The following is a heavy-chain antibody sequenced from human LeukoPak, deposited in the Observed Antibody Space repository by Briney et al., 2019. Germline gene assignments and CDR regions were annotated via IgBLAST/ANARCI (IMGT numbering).Heavy chain of an antibody. CDR2: IYWDDDK. D-gene: IGHD4-17*01. CDR1: GFSLSTSGVG. Sequence: VSGPTLVNPTQTLTLTCTFSGFSLSTSGVGVGWIRQPPGKALEWLALIYWDDDKRYSPSLKSRLTITKDTSKNQVVLTMTNMDPEDTATYYCAHAYNTVRIGPPFDYWGQGTLVTVSS. CDR3: AHAYNTVRIGPPFDY. J-gene: IGHJ4*02. V-gene: IGHV2-5*02.